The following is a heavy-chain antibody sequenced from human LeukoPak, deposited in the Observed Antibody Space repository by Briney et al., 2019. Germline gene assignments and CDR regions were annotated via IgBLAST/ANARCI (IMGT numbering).Heavy chain of an antibody. CDR1: GGSFSGYY. CDR3: ARDSSGWFRKGFDY. D-gene: IGHD6-19*01. Sequence: SETLSLTCAVYGGSFSGYYWSWIRQPPGKGLEWIGEINHSGSTNYNPSLKSRVTLSVDTSKNQFSLRLSSVTAADTAVYYCARDSSGWFRKGFDYWGQGTLVTVSS. J-gene: IGHJ4*02. V-gene: IGHV4-34*01. CDR2: INHSGST.